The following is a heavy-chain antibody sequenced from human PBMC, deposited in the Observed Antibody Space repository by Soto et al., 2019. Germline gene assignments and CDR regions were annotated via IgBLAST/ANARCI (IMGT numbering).Heavy chain of an antibody. D-gene: IGHD1-7*01. Sequence: GGSLRLSCAASGFTFSNAWMNWVRQAPGKGLEWVGRIKSKTDGGTTDYAAPVKGRFTISRDDSKNTLYLQMNSLKTEDTAVYYCARYPTLTGTPELGDAFDIWGQGTMVTVSS. J-gene: IGHJ3*02. CDR3: ARYPTLTGTPELGDAFDI. CDR2: IKSKTDGGTT. V-gene: IGHV3-15*07. CDR1: GFTFSNAW.